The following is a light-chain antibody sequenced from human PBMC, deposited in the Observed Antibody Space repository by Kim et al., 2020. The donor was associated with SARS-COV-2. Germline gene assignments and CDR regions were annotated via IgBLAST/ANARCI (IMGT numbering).Light chain of an antibody. CDR2: ASD. V-gene: IGLV1-44*01. CDR1: TSNIVTNA. CDR3: ATWDDTLHGRV. Sequence: GQGVTISCPGGTSNIVTNAVNWYQQFPGAAPRLVIFASDQRPSGVPDRFAASKIGTSASLAISGLQSGDEADYYCATWDDTLHGRVFGGGTRLTVL. J-gene: IGLJ3*02.